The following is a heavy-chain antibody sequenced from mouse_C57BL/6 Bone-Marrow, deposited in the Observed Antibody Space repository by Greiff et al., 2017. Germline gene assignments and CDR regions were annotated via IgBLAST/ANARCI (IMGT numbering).Heavy chain of an antibody. CDR2: ISNGGGST. D-gene: IGHD2-5*01. Sequence: EVKLLESGAGLVQPGGSLKLSCAASGFTFSDYYMYWVRQTPEKRLEWVAYISNGGGSTYYPDTVTGRFTISRDNSKNTLYLQISRLKSEETAMYSSTRHDYYSNPYAIDYCGEEASDTVSS. V-gene: IGHV5-12*01. CDR3: TRHDYYSNPYAIDY. CDR1: GFTFSDYY. J-gene: IGHJ4*01.